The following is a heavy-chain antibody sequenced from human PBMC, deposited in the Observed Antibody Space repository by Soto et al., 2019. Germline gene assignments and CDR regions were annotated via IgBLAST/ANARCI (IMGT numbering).Heavy chain of an antibody. CDR1: GGSISSSTYY. Sequence: SETLSLTCTVSGGSISSSTYYWGWIRQPPGKGLEWIGSIYYSGSTYYNPSLKSRVTISVDTSKNQFSLKLSSVTAADTAVYYCARGHQTYDILTGYSSNWFDPWGQGTRVTVS. CDR2: IYYSGST. CDR3: ARGHQTYDILTGYSSNWFDP. V-gene: IGHV4-39*01. J-gene: IGHJ5*02. D-gene: IGHD3-9*01.